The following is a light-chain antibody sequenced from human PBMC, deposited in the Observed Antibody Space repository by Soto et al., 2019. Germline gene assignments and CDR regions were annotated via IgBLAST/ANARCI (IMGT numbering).Light chain of an antibody. Sequence: QSVLTQPASVSGSPGQSITFSCSGTSSDVGGYNYVSWYQQSPGKAPKLLIYEVTNRPSGVSNRFSGSKSANTASLTISGLQAEDAAAYYCSSYTTSSIWLFGGGTKLTVL. V-gene: IGLV2-14*01. CDR3: SSYTTSSIWL. J-gene: IGLJ3*02. CDR1: SSDVGGYNY. CDR2: EVT.